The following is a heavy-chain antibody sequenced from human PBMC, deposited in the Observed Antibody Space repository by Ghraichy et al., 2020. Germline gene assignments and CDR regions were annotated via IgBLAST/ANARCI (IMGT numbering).Heavy chain of an antibody. CDR1: GGSISSSSYY. V-gene: IGHV4-39*01. Sequence: ESLNISCTVSGGSISSSSYYWGWIRQPPGKGLEWIGSIYYSGSTYYNPSLKSRVTISVDTSKNQFSLKLSSVTAADTAVYYCARLSSGSYRAPYYFDYWGQGTLVTVSS. CDR3: ARLSSGSYRAPYYFDY. CDR2: IYYSGST. J-gene: IGHJ4*02. D-gene: IGHD3-10*01.